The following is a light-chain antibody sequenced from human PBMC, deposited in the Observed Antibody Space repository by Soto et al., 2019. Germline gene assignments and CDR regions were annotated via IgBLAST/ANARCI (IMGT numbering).Light chain of an antibody. CDR2: KVS. V-gene: IGKV1-5*03. Sequence: DIQMTQSPSTLSASVGGRCSSTCRASQSINTWLAWYQQKPGKAPKLLIQKVSSLESGVPSGFSGSGSGTEFTLTISSLQPDDFATYYCQQYNSYSWTFGQGTKVDIK. J-gene: IGKJ1*01. CDR1: QSINTW. CDR3: QQYNSYSWT.